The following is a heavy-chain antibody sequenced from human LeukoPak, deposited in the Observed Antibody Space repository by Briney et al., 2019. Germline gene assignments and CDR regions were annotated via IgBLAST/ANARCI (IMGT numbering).Heavy chain of an antibody. V-gene: IGHV4-39*01. D-gene: IGHD2-21*01. CDR1: GDAISSTPHH. CDR3: ARGGYIVVVRGKNWFDP. J-gene: IGHJ5*02. CDR2: IHDSGTT. Sequence: PSETLSLTCTVSGDAISSTPHHWGWIRQTPEMGLAWIGYIHDSGTTYYNPSFKSRLAISVDTSKNQFSLKLSSVNAADTAVYYCARGGYIVVVRGKNWFDPWGQGTLVTVSS.